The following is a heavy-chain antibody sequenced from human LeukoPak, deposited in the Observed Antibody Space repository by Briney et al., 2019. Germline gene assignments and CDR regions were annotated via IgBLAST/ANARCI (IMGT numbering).Heavy chain of an antibody. Sequence: PGGSLRLSCAASGFTFSSHYMHWVRQAPGKGLVGVSRINSDGSSTNYADSVKGRFTIYRDNDKNTLFLQMNSLRAEDTAVYYCTRDWTARSNAFDIWGQGTMVTVSS. D-gene: IGHD3/OR15-3a*01. V-gene: IGHV3-74*01. CDR2: INSDGSST. CDR1: GFTFSSHY. CDR3: TRDWTARSNAFDI. J-gene: IGHJ3*02.